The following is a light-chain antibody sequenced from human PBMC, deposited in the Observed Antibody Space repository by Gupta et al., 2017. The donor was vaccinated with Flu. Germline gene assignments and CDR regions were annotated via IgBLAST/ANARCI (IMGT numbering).Light chain of an antibody. J-gene: IGKJ4*01. CDR1: QSLVDSNGNTY. CDR3: MQGKHWPLT. CDR2: KVS. V-gene: IGKV2-30*01. Sequence: DVVMTQSPLSLPVTLGQPASISCRSSQSLVDSNGNTYLNWFQQRPGQSPRRLISKVSNRDSGVPDRFRGSGSGTDFTLEISRGEAEDVGIYYCMQGKHWPLTFGGGTKVEIK.